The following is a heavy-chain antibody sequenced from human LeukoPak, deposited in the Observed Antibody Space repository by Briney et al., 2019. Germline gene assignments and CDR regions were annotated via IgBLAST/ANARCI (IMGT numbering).Heavy chain of an antibody. D-gene: IGHD2-21*01. CDR1: GFTFSSYG. Sequence: GGSLRLSCAASGFTFSSYGMNWVRQAPGKGLEWVSYISSSGSTIYYADSVKGRFTISRDNAKNSLYLQMNSLRAEDTAVYYCARAARIFPLDYWGQGTLVTVSS. CDR3: ARAARIFPLDY. V-gene: IGHV3-48*03. J-gene: IGHJ4*02. CDR2: ISSSGSTI.